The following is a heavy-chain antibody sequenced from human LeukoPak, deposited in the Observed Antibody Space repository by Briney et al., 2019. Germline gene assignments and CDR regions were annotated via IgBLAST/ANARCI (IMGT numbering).Heavy chain of an antibody. V-gene: IGHV3-11*04. CDR1: GFTFSDYY. CDR3: AELGITMIGGV. D-gene: IGHD3-10*02. Sequence: GGSLRLSCAASGFTFSDYYMSWIRQAPGKGLQWVSYISSSSTSKHYADSVKGRFTISRDNAKKSLYLQMNSLRAEDTAVYYCAELGITMIGGVWGKGTTVTISS. J-gene: IGHJ6*04. CDR2: ISSSSTSK.